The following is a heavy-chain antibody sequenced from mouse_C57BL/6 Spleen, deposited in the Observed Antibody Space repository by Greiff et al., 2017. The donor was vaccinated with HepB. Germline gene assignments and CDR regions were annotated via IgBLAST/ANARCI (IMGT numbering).Heavy chain of an antibody. Sequence: QVQLKQSGPGLVQPSQSLSITCTVSGFSLTSYGVHWVRQSPGKGLEWLGVIWSGGSTDHNAAFISRLSISKDNSKSQVFFKMNSLQADDTAIYYCARGSSSYAMDYWGQGTSVTVSS. CDR1: GFSLTSYG. J-gene: IGHJ4*01. CDR3: ARGSSSYAMDY. V-gene: IGHV2-2*01. D-gene: IGHD1-1*01. CDR2: IWSGGST.